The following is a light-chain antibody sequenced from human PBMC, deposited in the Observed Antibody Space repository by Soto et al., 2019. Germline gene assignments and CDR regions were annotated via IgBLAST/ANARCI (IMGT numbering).Light chain of an antibody. Sequence: DIQMTQSPSTLSASVGDIVTITCRASQSISSWVAWYQQKPGKAPKLLIYDASSLESGVPSMFSGSGSGKEFTLTSSSLQTDDFATYYWQQYNRYSQYPFGQGPQLAIK. CDR1: QSISSW. V-gene: IGKV1-5*01. CDR3: QQYNRYSQYP. J-gene: IGKJ2*01. CDR2: DAS.